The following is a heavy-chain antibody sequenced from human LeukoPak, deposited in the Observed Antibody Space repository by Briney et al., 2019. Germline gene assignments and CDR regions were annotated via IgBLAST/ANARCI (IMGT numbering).Heavy chain of an antibody. V-gene: IGHV3-48*04. CDR1: GFPFSDYS. Sequence: PGGSLRLSCAASGFPFSDYSMNWVRQAPGKGLEWISYIGISSGNTKYADSVKGRFTISGDNAKNSLHLQMNSLRAEDTAVYYCASWGGGYENDYDNDYWGQGTLVTVSS. D-gene: IGHD3-22*01. J-gene: IGHJ4*02. CDR3: ASWGGGYENDYDNDY. CDR2: IGISSGNT.